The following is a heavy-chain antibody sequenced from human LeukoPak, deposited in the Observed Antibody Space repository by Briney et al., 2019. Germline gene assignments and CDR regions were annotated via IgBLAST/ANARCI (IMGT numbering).Heavy chain of an antibody. Sequence: PRASVKVSCKASGGTFSSYAISWVRQAPGQGLEWMGGIIPIFGTANFAQKFQGRVTITADKSTSTAYMELNSLRSEDTAVYYCAEQLLGHNWFDPWGQGTLVTVSS. D-gene: IGHD6-13*01. CDR2: IIPIFGTA. CDR1: GGTFSSYA. V-gene: IGHV1-69*06. CDR3: AEQLLGHNWFDP. J-gene: IGHJ5*02.